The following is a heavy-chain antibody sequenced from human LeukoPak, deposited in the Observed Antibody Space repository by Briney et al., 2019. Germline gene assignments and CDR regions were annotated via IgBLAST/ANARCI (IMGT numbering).Heavy chain of an antibody. CDR3: ARDYGNLGYFDY. CDR2: IYSGGST. J-gene: IGHJ4*02. CDR1: GFTVSSNY. D-gene: IGHD3-16*01. V-gene: IGHV3-53*01. Sequence: PGGSLRLSCAASGFTVSSNYMSWVRQAPGKGLEWVSVIYSGGSTYYTDSVKGRFTISRENSKKKIYLQMNSLRAEDTAVYYCARDYGNLGYFDYWGQGTLVTVSS.